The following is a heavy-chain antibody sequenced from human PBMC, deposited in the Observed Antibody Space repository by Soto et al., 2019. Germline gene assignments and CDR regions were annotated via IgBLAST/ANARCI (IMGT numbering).Heavy chain of an antibody. V-gene: IGHV6-1*01. D-gene: IGHD6-19*01. CDR1: GYSLSSTSIA. Sequence: SQTLSLTDDVSGYSLSSTSIAWSLIRQSPSRGLEWLGRTYYRSNWYTDYAVSVKSRITISPDTSKNQFSLQLNSVTPEDTAVYYCARGSYYSGWVWGQGTLVTVSS. CDR2: TYYRSNWYT. J-gene: IGHJ4*02. CDR3: ARGSYYSGWV.